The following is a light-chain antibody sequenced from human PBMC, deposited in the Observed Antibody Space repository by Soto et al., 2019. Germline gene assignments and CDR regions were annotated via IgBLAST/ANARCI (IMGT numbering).Light chain of an antibody. V-gene: IGLV2-11*01. J-gene: IGLJ2*01. CDR3: CSYAGSYTFI. CDR1: STDIGNYIY. CDR2: DVN. Sequence: QSVLTQPRSVSGSPGQSVTISCTGTSTDIGNYIYVSWYQQHPGKAPKLIVYDVNRRPSGVPDRFSGSKSGTTASLSISGLQTEDEADYFCCSYAGSYTFIFGGGTKVTVL.